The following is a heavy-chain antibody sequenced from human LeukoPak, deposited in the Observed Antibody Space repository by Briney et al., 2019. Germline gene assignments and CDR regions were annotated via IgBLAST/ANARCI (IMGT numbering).Heavy chain of an antibody. D-gene: IGHD1-7*01. CDR1: GFPFSNYC. CDR2: ISGSGDFT. CDR3: APGRTGTIDY. Sequence: GSLGISFAASGFPFSNYCKKWGRPAPGGGVEWVSTISGSGDFTYHTDSVQSRFIISSDNSKNTVYLQMSSLRAEDTAVYYCAPGRTGTIDYWGQGTLVTVSS. J-gene: IGHJ4*02. V-gene: IGHV3-23*01.